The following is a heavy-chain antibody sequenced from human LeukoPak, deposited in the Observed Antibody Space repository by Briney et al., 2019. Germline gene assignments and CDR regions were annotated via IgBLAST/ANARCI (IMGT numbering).Heavy chain of an antibody. CDR1: GFTFSSYA. D-gene: IGHD1-26*01. J-gene: IGHJ4*02. Sequence: GGSLRLSCAASGFTFSSYAMHWVRQAPGKGLEWVSFVSFDGRNKNYADSVRGRFTISRDNSKNTLYLQMNSLRNEDTAVYFCARIVGHTRSEFWGQGTLVTVSS. CDR3: ARIVGHTRSEF. V-gene: IGHV3-30*04. CDR2: VSFDGRNK.